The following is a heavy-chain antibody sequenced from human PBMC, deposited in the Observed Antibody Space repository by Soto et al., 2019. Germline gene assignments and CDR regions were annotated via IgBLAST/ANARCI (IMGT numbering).Heavy chain of an antibody. CDR3: AKDGKGGYGGYELDC. V-gene: IGHV3-23*01. CDR2: ISSIDSST. D-gene: IGHD5-12*01. CDR1: GFTFSNYA. Sequence: EVQLLESGGGLVQHGGSLRLSCAASGFTFSNYALSWVRQAPGKGLEWVSSISSIDSSTNYADSVRGRFTISRDNSKNTLYLQINSLRAEDTAVYYCAKDGKGGYGGYELDCGGQGTLVTVSS. J-gene: IGHJ4*02.